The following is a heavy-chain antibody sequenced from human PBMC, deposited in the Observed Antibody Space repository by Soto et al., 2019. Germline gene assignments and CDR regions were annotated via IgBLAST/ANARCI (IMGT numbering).Heavy chain of an antibody. V-gene: IGHV3-21*01. Sequence: SGGSLRLSCAASGFTFSSYSMNWVRQAPGKGLEWVSSISSSSSYIYYADSVKGRFTISRDNAKNSLYLQMNSLRAEDTAVYYCARDPIFGYFDYWGQGTLVTVSS. J-gene: IGHJ4*02. CDR1: GFTFSSYS. D-gene: IGHD3-3*02. CDR2: ISSSSSYI. CDR3: ARDPIFGYFDY.